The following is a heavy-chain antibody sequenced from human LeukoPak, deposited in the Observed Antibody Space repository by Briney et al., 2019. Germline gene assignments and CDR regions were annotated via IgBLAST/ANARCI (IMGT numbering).Heavy chain of an antibody. Sequence: PGGSLRLSCAASGNYWMHWVRQVPGKGLVWVSHINSDGSWTSYADSVKGRFTISKDSAKNTVYLQMNSLRAEDTAVYYCGSFYETYWGRGTLVTVSS. CDR3: GSFYETY. CDR1: GNYW. D-gene: IGHD2/OR15-2a*01. V-gene: IGHV3-74*01. J-gene: IGHJ4*02. CDR2: INSDGSWT.